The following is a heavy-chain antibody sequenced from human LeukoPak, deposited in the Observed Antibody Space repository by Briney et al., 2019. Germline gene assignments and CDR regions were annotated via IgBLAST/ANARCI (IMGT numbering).Heavy chain of an antibody. V-gene: IGHV4-39*01. D-gene: IGHD1-14*01. J-gene: IGHJ3*02. CDR3: ARHEWGITNAFDI. CDR2: IYYSGTT. CDR1: GGSISSSNYY. Sequence: SETLSLTCTVSGGSISSSNYYWGWIRQPPGKGLEWIGSIYYSGTTYYNPSLKSRVTISVDTSKKQFSLKLRSVTAADTAVYYCARHEWGITNAFDIWGQGTMVTVSS.